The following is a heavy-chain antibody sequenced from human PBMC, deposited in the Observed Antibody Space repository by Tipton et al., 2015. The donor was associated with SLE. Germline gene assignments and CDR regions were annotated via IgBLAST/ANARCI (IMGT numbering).Heavy chain of an antibody. J-gene: IGHJ4*02. CDR2: IKTQRDSGTT. CDR3: IVTAVVAKDN. CDR1: GFTFSNAW. D-gene: IGHD5-12*01. Sequence: SLRLSCVASGFTFSNAWMTWVRQAPGKGLESVGRIKTQRDSGTTDYAATVKGRFTISREDSKNTLYLEMNSLKTEDSAVYYCIVTAVVAKDNWGQGTLVTVSS. V-gene: IGHV3-15*01.